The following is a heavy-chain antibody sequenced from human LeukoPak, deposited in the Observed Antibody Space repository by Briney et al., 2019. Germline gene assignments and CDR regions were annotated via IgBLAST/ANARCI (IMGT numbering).Heavy chain of an antibody. Sequence: SETLSLTRTFSGGSLSSGSYYWSWVRQPAGKGLEWIGRIYTSGSTNYNPSFKSRVTISVDTSKNQFSLKLSSLPAAAPPFLFCTRDFSSNCAWFDPWGQGALGTVSS. CDR2: IYTSGST. D-gene: IGHD4-11*01. CDR3: TRDFSSNCAWFDP. V-gene: IGHV4-61*02. CDR1: GGSLSSGSYY. J-gene: IGHJ5*02.